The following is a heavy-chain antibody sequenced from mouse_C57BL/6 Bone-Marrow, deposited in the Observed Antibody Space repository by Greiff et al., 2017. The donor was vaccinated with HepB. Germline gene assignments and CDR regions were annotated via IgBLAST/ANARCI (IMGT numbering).Heavy chain of an antibody. D-gene: IGHD4-1*02. V-gene: IGHV2-2*01. CDR1: GFSLTSYG. CDR3: ARPPTPGYFDY. J-gene: IGHJ2*01. CDR2: IWSGGST. Sequence: VQRVESGPGLVQPSQSLSITCTVSGFSLTSYGVHWVRQSPGKGLEWLGVIWSGGSTDFNAAFISRLSISKDNSKSQVFFKMNSLQADDTAICYCARPPTPGYFDYWGQGTTLTVSS.